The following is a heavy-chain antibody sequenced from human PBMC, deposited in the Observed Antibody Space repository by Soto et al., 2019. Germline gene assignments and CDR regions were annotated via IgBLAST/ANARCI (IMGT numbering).Heavy chain of an antibody. CDR3: ARALPRIAASREGDY. J-gene: IGHJ4*02. CDR1: GYTFTSYY. D-gene: IGHD6-25*01. Sequence: QVLLVQSGAEVKKPGASVKLSCKASGYTFTSYYMHWVRQAPGQGPEWVGIINPFGGSTSYAQNSQGRITMTSDTSTSTVYMERSGLRSEDTAVYYCARALPRIAASREGDYWGQGTLVTVSS. CDR2: INPFGGST. V-gene: IGHV1-46*01.